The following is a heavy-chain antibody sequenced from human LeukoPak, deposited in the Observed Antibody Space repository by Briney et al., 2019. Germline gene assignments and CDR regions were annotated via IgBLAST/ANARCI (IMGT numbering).Heavy chain of an antibody. CDR3: ARDGGFDCSSTSCYWFAAFDI. D-gene: IGHD2-2*01. CDR1: GFSISNKY. Sequence: SEPLSLTCTVSGFSISNKYWSWIRPPPGKGLEGIGYIYYSGSTNYNPSLKSRVTISVDTSKNQFSLKLSSVTAADTAVYYCARDGGFDCSSTSCYWFAAFDIWGQGTMVTVSS. J-gene: IGHJ3*02. CDR2: IYYSGST. V-gene: IGHV4-59*01.